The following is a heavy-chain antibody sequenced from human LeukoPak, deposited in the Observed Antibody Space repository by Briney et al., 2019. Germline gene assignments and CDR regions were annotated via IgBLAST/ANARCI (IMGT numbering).Heavy chain of an antibody. D-gene: IGHD2-21*02. V-gene: IGHV4-34*01. J-gene: IGHJ4*02. CDR1: GGSFSGYY. CDR3: ARARGQVVTAYYSDY. Sequence: PSETLSLTCAVYGGSFSGYYWSWIRQPPGKGLEWLGEINHSGSTNYNPSLKSRVTISVDTSKNQFSLKLSSVTAADTAVYYCARARGQVVTAYYSDYWGQGTLVTVSS. CDR2: INHSGST.